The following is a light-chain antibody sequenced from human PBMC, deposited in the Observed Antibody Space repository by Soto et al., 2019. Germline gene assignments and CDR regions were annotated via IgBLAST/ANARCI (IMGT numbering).Light chain of an antibody. V-gene: IGKV3-20*01. Sequence: DIVLTQSPGTLSLSPGDRATLSCRASQSINGDYLAWHQQKPGQAPKLLIYGASSRAPGIPDRFNCTGSGTEFTLTIARLEPDDLAVYHCHQYDSSARAFGTGTKLEVK. CDR1: QSINGDY. CDR2: GAS. CDR3: HQYDSSARA. J-gene: IGKJ1*01.